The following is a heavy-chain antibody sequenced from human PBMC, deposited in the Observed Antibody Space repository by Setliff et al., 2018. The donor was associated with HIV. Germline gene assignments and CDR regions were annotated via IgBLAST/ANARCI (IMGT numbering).Heavy chain of an antibody. D-gene: IGHD3-3*01. Sequence: ASVKVSCKASGYFFTTHNINWVRQATGQGLEWMGWINAGNGNTKYSQEFQGRVTITRDTSASTAYMELSSLRSEDMAVYYCARGTTIFGVVIVPPDYWGQGTLVTVSS. CDR3: ARGTTIFGVVIVPPDY. CDR2: INAGNGNT. V-gene: IGHV1-3*03. J-gene: IGHJ4*02. CDR1: GYFFTTHN.